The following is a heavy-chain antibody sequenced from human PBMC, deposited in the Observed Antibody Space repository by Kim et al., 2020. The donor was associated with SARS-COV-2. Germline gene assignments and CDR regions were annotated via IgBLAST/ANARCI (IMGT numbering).Heavy chain of an antibody. V-gene: IGHV3-53*01. CDR1: GFTVSSNY. J-gene: IGHJ4*02. Sequence: GGSLRLSCAASGFTVSSNYMSWVRQAPGKGLEWVSVIYSGGSTYYADSVKGRFTISRDNSKNTLYLQMNSLRAEDTAVYYCASSDGRWMATIHYDYWGQGTLVTVSS. D-gene: IGHD5-12*01. CDR3: ASSDGRWMATIHYDY. CDR2: IYSGGST.